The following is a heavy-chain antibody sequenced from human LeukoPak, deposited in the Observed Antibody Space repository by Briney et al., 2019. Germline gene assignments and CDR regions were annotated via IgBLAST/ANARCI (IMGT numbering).Heavy chain of an antibody. CDR1: GYTFSTYA. J-gene: IGHJ3*02. D-gene: IGHD2-2*01. Sequence: GGSLRLSCAPSGYTFSTYAIAWGPQAPRKGVECGSDISVNGAGTQYADSVKGRFAISRDDSKNTLFLQMNSLRAEDTATYYCAKCSSTCYANAFYIWGQGTMVTVSS. CDR2: ISVNGAGT. V-gene: IGHV3-23*01. CDR3: AKCSSTCYANAFYI.